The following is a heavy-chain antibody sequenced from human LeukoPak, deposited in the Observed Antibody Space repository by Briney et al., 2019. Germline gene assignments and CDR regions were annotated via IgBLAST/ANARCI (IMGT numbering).Heavy chain of an antibody. Sequence: GGSLRLSCTASGFTFNSYAMYWVRQAPGKGLEWVSGIFGSGGSAHYADSVKGRFTISRDNSKNTVYLQMDSLRVEDTAVYYCGKTTTGYSSGRYPGWPVDYWGQGTLVTVSS. CDR2: IFGSGGSA. CDR3: GKTTTGYSSGRYPGWPVDY. CDR1: GFTFNSYA. J-gene: IGHJ4*02. D-gene: IGHD6-19*01. V-gene: IGHV3-23*01.